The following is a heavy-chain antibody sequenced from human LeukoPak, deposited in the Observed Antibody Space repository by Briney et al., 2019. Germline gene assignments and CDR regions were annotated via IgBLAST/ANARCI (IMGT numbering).Heavy chain of an antibody. J-gene: IGHJ4*02. D-gene: IGHD6-19*01. CDR1: GGSFSGYY. CDR3: ARGWKTGYSSGWIDY. Sequence: SETLSLTRAVHGGSFSGYYWSWIRQPPGKGLEWIGEITHSGSTNYNPSLKSRVTISVDTSKNQFSLKLSSVTAADTAVYYCARGWKTGYSSGWIDYWGQGTLVTVSS. V-gene: IGHV4-34*01. CDR2: ITHSGST.